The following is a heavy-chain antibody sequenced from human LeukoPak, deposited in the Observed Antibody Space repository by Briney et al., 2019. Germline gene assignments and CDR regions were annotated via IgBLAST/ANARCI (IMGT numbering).Heavy chain of an antibody. J-gene: IGHJ4*02. D-gene: IGHD1-26*01. Sequence: PGGSLRLSCAASGFTVSSNHMSRVRQAPGKGLEWVSVIYTGGGTYYADSVKGRFTISRDNSKNTLHLQMNSLRAEDTAVYYCASLPVGVDYWGQGTLVTVSS. V-gene: IGHV3-66*01. CDR1: GFTVSSNH. CDR2: IYTGGGT. CDR3: ASLPVGVDY.